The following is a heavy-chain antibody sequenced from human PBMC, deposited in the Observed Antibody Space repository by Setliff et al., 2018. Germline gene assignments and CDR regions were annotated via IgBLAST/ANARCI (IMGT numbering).Heavy chain of an antibody. Sequence: PSETLSLTCAVSGYSISSGYYWGWIRQPPGKGLEWIGEINHSGSTNYNPSLKSRVTISVDTSKNQFSLKLSSVTAADTAVYYCARVSLKTYYDFWSGYYDRYFDYWGQGTLVTVST. CDR3: ARVSLKTYYDFWSGYYDRYFDY. V-gene: IGHV4-38-2*01. D-gene: IGHD3-3*01. CDR1: GYSISSGYY. J-gene: IGHJ4*02. CDR2: INHSGST.